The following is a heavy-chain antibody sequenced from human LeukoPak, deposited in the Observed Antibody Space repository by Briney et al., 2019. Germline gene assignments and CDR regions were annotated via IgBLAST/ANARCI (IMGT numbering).Heavy chain of an antibody. CDR1: GGSFSGYY. Sequence: PSETLSLTCAVYGGSFSGYYWSWIRQPPGKGLEWIGEINRSGNTNYNPSLKSRVTISVDTSKNQFSLKLTSVTAADTAVYYCARQNWNYGYFDYWGQATLVTVSS. CDR3: ARQNWNYGYFDY. D-gene: IGHD1-7*01. CDR2: INRSGNT. J-gene: IGHJ4*02. V-gene: IGHV4-34*01.